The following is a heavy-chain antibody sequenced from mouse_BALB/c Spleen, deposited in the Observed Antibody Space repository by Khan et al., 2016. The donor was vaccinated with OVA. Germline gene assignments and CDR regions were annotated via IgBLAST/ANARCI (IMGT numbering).Heavy chain of an antibody. V-gene: IGHV5-6*01. CDR3: TRLAYYYDSEGFAY. J-gene: IGHJ3*01. CDR2: VSTGGSYT. CDR1: GFTFSTYG. D-gene: IGHD1-1*01. Sequence: EVQLVESGGDLVKPGGSLKLSCAASGFTFSTYGMSWVRQAPDKRLEWVATVSTGGSYTYYPDSVTGRFTISRANAKNTLYLQMSGLRSEDTAMFCCTRLAYYYDSEGFAYWGQGTLVTVSA.